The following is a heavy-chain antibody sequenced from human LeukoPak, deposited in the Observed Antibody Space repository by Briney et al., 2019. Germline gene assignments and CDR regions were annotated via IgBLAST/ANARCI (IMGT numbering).Heavy chain of an antibody. CDR2: INPNSGGT. V-gene: IGHV1-2*04. Sequence: GASVKVSCKASGYTFTGYYIHWVRQAPGQGLERMGWINPNSGGTNYAQKFRGWVTMTRDTSISTAYMELSRLTSDDTAVYYCARGRRDGYNSFDCWGQGTLVAVSS. CDR1: GYTFTGYY. CDR3: ARGRRDGYNSFDC. D-gene: IGHD5-24*01. J-gene: IGHJ4*02.